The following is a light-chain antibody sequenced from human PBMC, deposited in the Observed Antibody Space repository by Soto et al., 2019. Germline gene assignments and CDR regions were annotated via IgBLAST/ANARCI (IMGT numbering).Light chain of an antibody. CDR1: QSISDT. V-gene: IGKV3-15*01. J-gene: IGKJ1*01. Sequence: EIVMTQSPATLSVSPGGRATLSCRASQSISDTLAWYQQKPGQAPRLLVYGASTGATGIPGRFSGSGSGTEFTLTISSLQSEDFAVYCCQQYYKLPWTFGQGTKVDIK. CDR3: QQYYKLPWT. CDR2: GAS.